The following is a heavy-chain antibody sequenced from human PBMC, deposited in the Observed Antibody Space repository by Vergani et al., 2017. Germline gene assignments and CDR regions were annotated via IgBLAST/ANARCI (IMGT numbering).Heavy chain of an antibody. CDR2: ISSSSSTI. CDR1: GFTFRSYS. CDR3: SSGVSNDYGGNRLVWD. V-gene: IGHV3-48*01. D-gene: IGHD4-23*01. J-gene: IGHJ4*02. Sequence: EEQLGESGGGLVQPGESLRLSCAASGFTFRSYSMNWVRQAPGKGLEWVSYISSSSSTIYYADSVKGRFTISRDNSKNTLYLQMNSLRAEDTAVYYCSSGVSNDYGGNRLVWDWGQGTLVTVSS.